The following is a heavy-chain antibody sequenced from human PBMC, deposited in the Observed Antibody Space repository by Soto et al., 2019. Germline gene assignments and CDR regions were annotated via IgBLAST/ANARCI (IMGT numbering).Heavy chain of an antibody. J-gene: IGHJ4*02. CDR1: GFTFSSYA. D-gene: IGHD3-22*01. V-gene: IGHV3-23*01. Sequence: GGSLRRACAATGFTFSSYAMSWVRQAPWTGLECVSAISGIGGITYYADSVKGRFTISIDNAKKSLYLQMNSLRDEEKDVYYCVKSLGDSSGSYRRPFDYCGQGTLLTVPS. CDR2: ISGIGGIT. CDR3: VKSLGDSSGSYRRPFDY.